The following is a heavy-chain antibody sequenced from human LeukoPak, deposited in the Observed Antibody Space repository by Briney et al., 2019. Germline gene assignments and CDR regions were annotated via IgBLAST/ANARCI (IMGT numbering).Heavy chain of an antibody. D-gene: IGHD3-22*01. CDR1: GFTFNTYN. CDR2: ISSSSSYM. CDR3: ARAPYVVSPVVVIIGYFDY. Sequence: PGGSLRLSCAVSGFTFNTYNMNWVRQAPGKGLEGVSTISSSSSYMYYADSVRGRFTISRDNAKSSLYLQMNSLRAEDTAVYYCARAPYVVSPVVVIIGYFDYWGQGTLITVSS. V-gene: IGHV3-21*01. J-gene: IGHJ4*02.